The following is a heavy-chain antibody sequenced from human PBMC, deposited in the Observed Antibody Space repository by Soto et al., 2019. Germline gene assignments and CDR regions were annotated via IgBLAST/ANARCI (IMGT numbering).Heavy chain of an antibody. CDR3: ARDGVVVVVAAIQLYYYYGMDV. J-gene: IGHJ6*02. D-gene: IGHD2-15*01. V-gene: IGHV3-30-3*01. CDR2: ISYDGSNK. Sequence: QVQLVESGGGVVQPGRSLRLSCAASGFTFSSYAMHWVRQAPGKGLEWVAVISYDGSNKYYADSVKGRFTISRDNCKNTMYLQMNSLRAEDTAVYYCARDGVVVVVAAIQLYYYYGMDVWGQGSTVTVSS. CDR1: GFTFSSYA.